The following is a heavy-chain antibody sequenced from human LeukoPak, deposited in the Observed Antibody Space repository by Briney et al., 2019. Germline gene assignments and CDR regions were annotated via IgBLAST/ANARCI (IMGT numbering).Heavy chain of an antibody. V-gene: IGHV3-74*01. CDR1: GFTFSNYW. CDR2: INSDGSST. Sequence: PGGSLRLSCAASGFTFSNYWMHWVRHAPGKGLVWVSRINSDGSSTTYAASVKGRFTISRDNGQNTLYLQMNSLRAEDTAVYYCAREGRGYSYAFEYWGQGTLVTVSS. D-gene: IGHD5-18*01. CDR3: AREGRGYSYAFEY. J-gene: IGHJ4*02.